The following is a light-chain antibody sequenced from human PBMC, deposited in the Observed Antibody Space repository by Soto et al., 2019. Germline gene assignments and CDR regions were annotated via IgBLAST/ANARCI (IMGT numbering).Light chain of an antibody. CDR1: SSDVGGYNY. V-gene: IGLV2-14*03. J-gene: IGLJ1*01. CDR2: DVS. Sequence: QSALTQPASVSGSPGQSITISCTGTSSDVGGYNYVSWYQHHPGKAPKVMIYDVSNRPSGVSNRFSGSKSGNPASLTISGLQAEDEADYYCSSYSSSSTPYVFGSGTKLTVL. CDR3: SSYSSSSTPYV.